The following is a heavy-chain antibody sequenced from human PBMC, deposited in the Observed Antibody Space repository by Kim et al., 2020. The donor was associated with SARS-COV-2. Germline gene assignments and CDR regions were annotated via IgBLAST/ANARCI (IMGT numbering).Heavy chain of an antibody. J-gene: IGHJ4*02. D-gene: IGHD4-17*01. Sequence: GGSLRLSCEASGFAFGGFAMAWVRQAPGKRLEWVSATPRSGSDKYYADSVKGRFTISRDNSKNTLSLQMNSLRAEDTAVYHCAKGHYDDCYHFDSWGPGALVTVSS. V-gene: IGHV3-23*01. CDR2: TPRSGSDK. CDR3: AKGHYDDCYHFDS. CDR1: GFAFGGFA.